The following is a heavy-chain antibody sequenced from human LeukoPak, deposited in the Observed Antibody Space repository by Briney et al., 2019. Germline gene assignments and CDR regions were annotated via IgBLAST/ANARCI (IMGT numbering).Heavy chain of an antibody. CDR3: AGTYWSGYYFFSLNYYGMDV. CDR2: ISSSGSTI. J-gene: IGHJ6*02. V-gene: IGHV3-11*01. D-gene: IGHD3-3*01. Sequence: PGGSLRLSCAASGFTFSGYYMSWICQAPGKGLEWVSYISSSGSTIYYADSVKGRFTISRDNAKNSLYLQMNSLRAEDTAVYYCAGTYWSGYYFFSLNYYGMDVWGQGTTVTVSS. CDR1: GFTFSGYY.